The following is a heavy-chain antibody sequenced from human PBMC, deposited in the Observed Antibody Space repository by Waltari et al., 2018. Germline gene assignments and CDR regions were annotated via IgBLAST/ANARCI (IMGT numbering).Heavy chain of an antibody. CDR3: ISGYDHEY. CDR1: GGSFSGYY. V-gene: IGHV4-59*10. CDR2: IYTSGST. Sequence: QVQLQQWGAGLLKPSETLSLTCAVYGGSFSGYYWSWIRQPPGKGLEWIGRIYTSGSTNYNPSLKSRVTMSVDTSKNQFSLKLSSVTAADTAVYYCISGYDHEYWGQGTLVTVSS. D-gene: IGHD5-12*01. J-gene: IGHJ4*02.